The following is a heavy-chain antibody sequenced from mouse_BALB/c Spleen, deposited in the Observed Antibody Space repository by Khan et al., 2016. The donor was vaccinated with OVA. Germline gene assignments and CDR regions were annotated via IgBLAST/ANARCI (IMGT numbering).Heavy chain of an antibody. J-gene: IGHJ2*01. Sequence: EVQLVESGPGLVKPSQSLSLTCTVTGYSITTDYAWNWIRQFPGNQLEWMGFISYSGNTKYNPSLKSRTSITRDTSKNQFFLQLKSVTTEDTARYYCARVYGGDFDYWGQGTTLTVSS. CDR3: ARVYGGDFDY. CDR2: ISYSGNT. CDR1: GYSITTDYA. D-gene: IGHD1-1*01. V-gene: IGHV3-2*02.